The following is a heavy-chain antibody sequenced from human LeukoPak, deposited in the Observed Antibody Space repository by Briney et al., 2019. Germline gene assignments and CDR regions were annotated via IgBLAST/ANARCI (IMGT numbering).Heavy chain of an antibody. CDR1: GYTFAGYY. V-gene: IGHV1-2*02. CDR2: INPNSGGT. J-gene: IGHJ4*02. Sequence: ASVKVSCKASGYTFAGYYMHWVRQAPGQGLEWMGWINPNSGGTNYAQKFQGRVTMTRDTSISTAYMELSRLRSDDTAVYYCARGYDSSGYDDGGNWGQGTLVTVSS. CDR3: ARGYDSSGYDDGGN. D-gene: IGHD3-22*01.